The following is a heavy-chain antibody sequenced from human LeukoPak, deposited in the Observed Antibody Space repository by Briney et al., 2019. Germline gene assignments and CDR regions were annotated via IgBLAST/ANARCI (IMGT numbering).Heavy chain of an antibody. CDR1: GFTFSSYG. J-gene: IGHJ4*02. D-gene: IGHD6-13*01. CDR3: ARDNSAARYSRGTDY. Sequence: GRSLRLSCAASGFTFSSYGMHWVRQAPGKGLEWVAVIWYDGSNKYYADSVKGRFTISRDNSKNTLYLQMNSLRAEDTAVYYCARDNSAARYSRGTDYWGQGTLVTVSS. V-gene: IGHV3-33*01. CDR2: IWYDGSNK.